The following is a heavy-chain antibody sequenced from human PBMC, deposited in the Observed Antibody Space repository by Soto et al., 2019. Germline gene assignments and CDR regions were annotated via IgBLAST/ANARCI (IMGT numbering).Heavy chain of an antibody. J-gene: IGHJ4*02. CDR1: GFAFSDFW. CDR2: IKQDGSEK. Sequence: GGSLRLSCAASGFAFSDFWRSWVRQAPGKGLEWVANIKQDGSEKYYVDSVKGRFTISRDNAKNSLYLQMNSLRAEDTAVYYCARDKSWYREIDYWGQGTLVTVSS. CDR3: ARDKSWYREIDY. D-gene: IGHD6-13*01. V-gene: IGHV3-7*01.